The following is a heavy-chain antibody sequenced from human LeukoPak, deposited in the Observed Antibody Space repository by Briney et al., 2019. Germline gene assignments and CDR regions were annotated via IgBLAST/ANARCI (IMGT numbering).Heavy chain of an antibody. J-gene: IGHJ6*02. CDR2: IKQDGSEK. CDR3: ARVRTSPQYYYYGMDV. Sequence: GGSLRLSCAASGFTFSSYSMNWVRQAPGKGLEWVANIKQDGSEKYYVDSVKGRFTISRDNAKNSLYLQMNSLRAEDTAVYYCARVRTSPQYYYYGMDVWGQGTTVTVSS. CDR1: GFTFSSYS. V-gene: IGHV3-7*03.